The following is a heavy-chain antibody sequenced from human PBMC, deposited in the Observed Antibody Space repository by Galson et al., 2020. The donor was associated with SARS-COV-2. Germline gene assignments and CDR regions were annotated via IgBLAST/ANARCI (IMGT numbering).Heavy chain of an antibody. J-gene: IGHJ6*02. CDR1: GFSFENYA. Sequence: SLKISCAASGFSFENYAMHWVRQAPGKGLEWVSGISWSSGNVGYADSVKGRFTISRDNAKKSLYLQMNSLRAEDTALYYCAKDRSTSYYDRGGMDVWGQGTTVTVSS. CDR2: ISWSSGNV. D-gene: IGHD3-22*01. CDR3: AKDRSTSYYDRGGMDV. V-gene: IGHV3-9*01.